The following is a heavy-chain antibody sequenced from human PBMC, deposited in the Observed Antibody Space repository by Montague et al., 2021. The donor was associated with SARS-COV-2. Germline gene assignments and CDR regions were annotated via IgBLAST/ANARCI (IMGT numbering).Heavy chain of an antibody. V-gene: IGHV6-1*01. CDR3: VRYSGWFYFDF. Sequence: CAISGDSVCIKGVGWRWNRQTPSRHPGQQGRTCYRSEWYSDYAPSVRGRLTVNPDASKNEFSLELNYVTPEDTAVYYCVRYSGWFYFDFWGQGTLVTVSS. J-gene: IGHJ4*02. CDR1: GDSVCIKGVG. CDR2: TCYRSEWYS. D-gene: IGHD6-19*01.